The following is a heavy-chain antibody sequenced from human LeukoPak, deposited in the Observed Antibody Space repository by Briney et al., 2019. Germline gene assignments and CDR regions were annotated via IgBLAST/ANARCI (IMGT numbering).Heavy chain of an antibody. CDR1: GFTFSNYY. Sequence: GGSLRLSCGASGFTFSNYYMSWIRQAPGEGLEWVSYIDTTGSKTDYADSVKGRFTISRDNAKNSLYLQMTSLRAEDTAVYYCARDWAPFNENWFDPWGQGTLVTVSS. V-gene: IGHV3-11*06. CDR2: IDTTGSKT. CDR3: ARDWAPFNENWFDP. J-gene: IGHJ5*02. D-gene: IGHD1-1*01.